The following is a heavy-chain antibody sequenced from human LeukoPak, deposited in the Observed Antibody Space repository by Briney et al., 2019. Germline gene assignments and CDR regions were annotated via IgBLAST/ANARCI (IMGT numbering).Heavy chain of an antibody. CDR2: INHSGST. CDR3: ARQSPYRTGTTWFDP. Sequence: SEALFLTCAVYCGYCSGCYWSWIRQPTAKGLEWIGEINHSGSTDYNPTPTSRVPISVDTSKNQFSLKLSSVTAADTAVYYCARQSPYRTGTTWFDPWGQGTLVTVSS. D-gene: IGHD1-7*01. V-gene: IGHV4-34*01. J-gene: IGHJ5*02. CDR1: CGYCSGCY.